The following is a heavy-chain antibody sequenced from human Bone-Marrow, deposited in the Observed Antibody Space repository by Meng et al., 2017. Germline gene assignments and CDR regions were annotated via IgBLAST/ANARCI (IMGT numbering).Heavy chain of an antibody. D-gene: IGHD6-19*01. V-gene: IGHV5-51*01. J-gene: IGHJ4*02. Sequence: GESLKISCKGSGYSFTSHWIGWVRQMPGKGLEWMGIIYPGDNDTRYSPSFQGQVTISADKSISTAYLQWSSLKASDTAMYYCARHGMEVAAHFDYWSQGTLVTVSS. CDR3: ARHGMEVAAHFDY. CDR1: GYSFTSHW. CDR2: IYPGDNDT.